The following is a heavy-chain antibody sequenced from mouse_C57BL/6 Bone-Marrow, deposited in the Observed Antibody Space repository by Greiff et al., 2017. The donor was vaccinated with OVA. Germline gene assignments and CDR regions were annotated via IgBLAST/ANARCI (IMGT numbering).Heavy chain of an antibody. CDR1: GYTFTDYY. V-gene: IGHV1-76*01. Sequence: VKLMESGAELVRPGASVKLSCKASGYTFTDYYINWVKQRPGQGLEWIARIYPGSGNTYYNEKFKGKATLTAEKSSSTAYMQLSSLTSEDSAFYFCARRIYYGNYDYAMDYWGQGTSVTVSS. CDR3: ARRIYYGNYDYAMDY. D-gene: IGHD2-1*01. CDR2: IYPGSGNT. J-gene: IGHJ4*01.